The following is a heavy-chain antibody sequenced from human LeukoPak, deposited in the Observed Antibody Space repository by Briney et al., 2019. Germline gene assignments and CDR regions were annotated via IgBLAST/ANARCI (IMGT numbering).Heavy chain of an antibody. Sequence: PGGSLRLSCTASGFPFIEYSMNWVRQAPGKGLEWISYIGIDSGNTKYADSVRGRFTISADKAKNSLYLQMNSLRVEDTAVYYCASIYYWGQGTLVTVSS. V-gene: IGHV3-48*01. J-gene: IGHJ4*02. CDR1: GFPFIEYS. CDR2: IGIDSGNT. CDR3: ASIYY.